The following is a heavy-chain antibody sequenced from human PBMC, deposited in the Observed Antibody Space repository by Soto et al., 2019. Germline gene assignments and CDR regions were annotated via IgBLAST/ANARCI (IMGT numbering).Heavy chain of an antibody. D-gene: IGHD3-10*01. J-gene: IGHJ3*02. CDR3: ARHRKDMVRGVLDAFDI. V-gene: IGHV4-39*01. Sequence: QLQLQESGPGLVKPSETLSLTCTVSGGSISSSSYYWGWIRQPPGKGLEWIGSIYYSGSTYYNPSLKSRVTISLDTSKNQFPLKLSSVTAADTAVYYCARHRKDMVRGVLDAFDIWGPGTMVTVSS. CDR2: IYYSGST. CDR1: GGSISSSSYY.